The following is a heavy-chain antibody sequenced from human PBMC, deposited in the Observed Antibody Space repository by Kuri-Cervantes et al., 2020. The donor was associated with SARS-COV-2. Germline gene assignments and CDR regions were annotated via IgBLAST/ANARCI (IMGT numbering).Heavy chain of an antibody. CDR3: AKDEVSTIGGALGEYFDY. D-gene: IGHD5/OR15-5a*01. V-gene: IGHV3-30*02. CDR2: LRYDGGEK. Sequence: GESLKISCAASGFTFDNYGMHWVRQAPGKGLEWVAFLRYDGGEKHYADSVKGRFTISRDSSKNTLYLQMNSLRVEDTAVYYCAKDEVSTIGGALGEYFDYWGQGTLVTVSS. CDR1: GFTFDNYG. J-gene: IGHJ4*02.